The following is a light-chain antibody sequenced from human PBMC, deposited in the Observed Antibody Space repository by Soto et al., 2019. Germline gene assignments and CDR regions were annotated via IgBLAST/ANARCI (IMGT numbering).Light chain of an antibody. Sequence: QSGLTQPPSMSWAPGPSVPISCTGTNNDVGGYNYVAWYQQHPGKAPKVMIYDVSKRPSGVPDRFSGSKSGNTASLTISGLQAEDEADYYCCSNAGNLEVFGTGTKVTDL. V-gene: IGLV2-11*01. CDR1: NNDVGGYNY. CDR3: CSNAGNLEV. J-gene: IGLJ1*01. CDR2: DVS.